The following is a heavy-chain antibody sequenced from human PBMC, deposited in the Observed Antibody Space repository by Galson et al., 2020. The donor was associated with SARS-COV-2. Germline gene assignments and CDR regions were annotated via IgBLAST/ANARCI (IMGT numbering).Heavy chain of an antibody. V-gene: IGHV4-30-2*01. CDR1: GNSISSGSYS. D-gene: IGHD4-17*01. J-gene: IGHJ3*02. CDR3: ARLHYGEYAPEAFDI. Sequence: SETLSLTCAVSGNSISSGSYSWNWIRQPPGKGQEWTEYIPHSGGTYYNPSLKSRVTISGDRSKNQFSLRLSSVTAADTAVYYCARLHYGEYAPEAFDIWGPGTRVTVAS. CDR2: IPHSGGT.